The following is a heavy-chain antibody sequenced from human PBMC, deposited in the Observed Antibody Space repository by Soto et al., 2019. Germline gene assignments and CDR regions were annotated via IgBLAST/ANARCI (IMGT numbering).Heavy chain of an antibody. V-gene: IGHV4-4*02. CDR3: ARDSKYSRDSYRYVDL. D-gene: IGHD6-6*01. CDR1: GASLTSSHW. CDR2: IYHSGSA. Sequence: QVQLQESGPGLVKPSWTLSLSCAVSGASLTSSHWWRWVREPPGKWLAWIGEIYHSGSANYNSSIKSRVSITVDKSKNKFYLNLTSVTAADTAGYYGARDSKYSRDSYRYVDLWGRGTLVAV. J-gene: IGHJ2*01.